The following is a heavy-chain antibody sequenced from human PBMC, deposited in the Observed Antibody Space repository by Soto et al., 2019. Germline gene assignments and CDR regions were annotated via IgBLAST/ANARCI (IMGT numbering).Heavy chain of an antibody. J-gene: IGHJ5*02. D-gene: IGHD3-22*01. CDR2: INPNSGGT. V-gene: IGHV1-2*02. Sequence: ASVKVSCKASGYTFTGYYMHWVRQAPGQGLEWMGWINPNSGGTNYAQKFQGRVTMTRDTSISTAYMELSRLRSDDTAVYHCASDYYDSSGYAGGWFDPWGQGTLVTVSS. CDR1: GYTFTGYY. CDR3: ASDYYDSSGYAGGWFDP.